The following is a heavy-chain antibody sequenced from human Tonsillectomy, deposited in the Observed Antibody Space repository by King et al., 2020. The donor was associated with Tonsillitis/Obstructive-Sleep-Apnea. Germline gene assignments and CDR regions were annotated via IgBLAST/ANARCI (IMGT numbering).Heavy chain of an antibody. V-gene: IGHV3-66*01. CDR3: VKDVYCSGGTCYTTY. CDR2: FFGVGST. Sequence: EVQLVESGGGLVQPGGSLRLSCTVSGFTVSSSYMSWVRQAPGKGREGVSVFFGVGSTYYSDSVQGRFSMSTDNSKNTLFLQMNSLRAEDTALYYCVKDVYCSGGTCYTTYWGQGTLVTVSS. CDR1: GFTVSSSY. J-gene: IGHJ4*02. D-gene: IGHD2-15*01.